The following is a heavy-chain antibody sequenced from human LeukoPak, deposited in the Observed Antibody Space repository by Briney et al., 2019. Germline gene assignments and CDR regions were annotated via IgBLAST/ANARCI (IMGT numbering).Heavy chain of an antibody. CDR3: AKVISGYDPALDY. Sequence: GGSLRLSCAASGFTFSSYGMHWARQAPGKGLEWVAFIRYDGSNKYYADSVKGRFTISRDNSKNTLYLQMNSLRAEDTAVYYCAKVISGYDPALDYWGQGTLVTVSS. CDR2: IRYDGSNK. V-gene: IGHV3-30*02. J-gene: IGHJ4*02. CDR1: GFTFSSYG. D-gene: IGHD5-12*01.